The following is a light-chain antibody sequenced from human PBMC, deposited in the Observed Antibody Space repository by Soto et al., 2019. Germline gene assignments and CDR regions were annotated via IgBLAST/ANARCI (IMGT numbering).Light chain of an antibody. CDR3: HQYGYGVVT. CDR1: QSVRSNY. J-gene: IGKJ2*01. Sequence: IVLTQSPGTLSLSPGERATLSCRARQSVRSNYLAWYQQQPGQAPRLLIFGASNRATGIPDRFSGSGSGTDFTLTISRLEPEDSVVYICHQYGYGVVTFGQGTKLEIK. V-gene: IGKV3-20*01. CDR2: GAS.